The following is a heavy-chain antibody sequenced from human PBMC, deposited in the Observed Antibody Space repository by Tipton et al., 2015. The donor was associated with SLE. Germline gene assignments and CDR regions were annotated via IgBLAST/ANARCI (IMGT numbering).Heavy chain of an antibody. J-gene: IGHJ6*02. CDR3: ASGEVVVMPGDPPYYYYHGMDV. V-gene: IGHV4-59*01. Sequence: TLSLTCTVSGGSISSYYWSWIRQPPGKGLEWIACISYSGNTNYSPSLKSRVTISVDTSKNQFSLRLSSVTAADTAVYYCASGEVVVMPGDPPYYYYHGMDVWGQGTPVTVSS. CDR1: GGSISSYY. CDR2: ISYSGNT. D-gene: IGHD2-2*01.